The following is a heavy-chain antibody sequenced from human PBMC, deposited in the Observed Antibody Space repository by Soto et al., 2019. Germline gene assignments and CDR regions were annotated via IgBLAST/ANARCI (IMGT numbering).Heavy chain of an antibody. V-gene: IGHV1-18*01. CDR2: ISAYNGNT. CDR3: ARSTGAYGIY. Sequence: QVQLVQSGAEVKKPGASVKVSCKASGYTFTSYGISWVRQAPGQGLEWMGWISAYNGNTNYAQKLXGXAXMXXDTSTSTAYMELRSLRSDDTAVYYCARSTGAYGIYWGQGTLVTVSS. D-gene: IGHD5-12*01. CDR1: GYTFTSYG. J-gene: IGHJ4*02.